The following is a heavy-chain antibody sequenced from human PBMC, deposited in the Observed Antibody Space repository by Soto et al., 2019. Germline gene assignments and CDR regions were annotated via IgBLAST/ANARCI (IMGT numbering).Heavy chain of an antibody. J-gene: IGHJ4*02. CDR1: GFTFSNYA. CDR3: ARGPSTVATWLDY. D-gene: IGHD4-17*01. CDR2: ISGNGFST. V-gene: IGHV3-64*02. Sequence: EVQLVESGEGLVQPGGSLRLSCAASGFTFSNYAMHWVRQAPGKGLEYVSAISGNGFSTYYGDSVRGRFIISRDSSKNALCLQSGSLRAEDIAVYYCARGPSTVATWLDYWGQGTLVTVSS.